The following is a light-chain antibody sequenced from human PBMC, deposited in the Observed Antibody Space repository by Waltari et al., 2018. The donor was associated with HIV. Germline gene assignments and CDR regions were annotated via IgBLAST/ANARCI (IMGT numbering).Light chain of an antibody. CDR3: QQYNNWPRT. J-gene: IGKJ2*01. CDR2: GAS. V-gene: IGKV3-15*01. Sequence: EIVMTQSPVTLSVSPGDRATLSCRASPSISGNLAWYQQKPGQAPRLLIYGASTSATGIPARFSGSGSGTEFTLTISSLQSEDFAVYYCQQYNNWPRTFGQGTKLEIK. CDR1: PSISGN.